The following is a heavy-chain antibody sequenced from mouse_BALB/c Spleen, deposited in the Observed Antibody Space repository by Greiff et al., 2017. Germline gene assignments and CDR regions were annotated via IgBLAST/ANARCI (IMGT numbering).Heavy chain of an antibody. Sequence: EVKLMESGGGLVQPGGSLRLSCATSGFTFTDYYMSWVRQPPGKALEWLGFIRNKANGYTTEYSASVKGRFTISRDNSQSILYLQMNTLRAEDSATYYCARAPYYDYGADYWGQGTTLTVSS. V-gene: IGHV7-3*02. J-gene: IGHJ2*01. CDR3: ARAPYYDYGADY. CDR2: IRNKANGYTT. D-gene: IGHD2-4*01. CDR1: GFTFTDYY.